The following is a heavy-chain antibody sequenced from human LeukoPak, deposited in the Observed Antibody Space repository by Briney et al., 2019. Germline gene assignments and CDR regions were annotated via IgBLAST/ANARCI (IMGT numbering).Heavy chain of an antibody. CDR1: GGTFSSYA. Sequence: ASVKVSCKASGGTFSSYAISWVRQAPGQGLEWMGGIIPIFGTANYAQKFQGRVTITTDESTSTAYMELSSLRSEDTAVYYCARLLQLWPHYYMDAWGKGTTVTVSS. CDR3: ARLLQLWPHYYMDA. CDR2: IIPIFGTA. D-gene: IGHD5-18*01. V-gene: IGHV1-69*05. J-gene: IGHJ6*03.